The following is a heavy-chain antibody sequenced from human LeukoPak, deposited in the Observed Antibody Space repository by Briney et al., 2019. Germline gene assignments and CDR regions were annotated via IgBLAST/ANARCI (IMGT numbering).Heavy chain of an antibody. D-gene: IGHD1-26*01. CDR2: INHSGST. V-gene: IGHV4-34*01. CDR1: GGSFSGYY. CDR3: AGEGAISSDY. J-gene: IGHJ4*02. Sequence: SETLSLTCAVYGGSFSGYYWSWIRQPPGKGLEWIGEINHSGSTNYNPSLKSRVTISVDTSKNQFSLKLSSVTAAATAVYYCAGEGAISSDYWGQGTLVTVSA.